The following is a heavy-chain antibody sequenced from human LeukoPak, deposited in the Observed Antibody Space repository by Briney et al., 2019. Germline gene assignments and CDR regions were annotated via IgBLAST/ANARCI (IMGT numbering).Heavy chain of an antibody. V-gene: IGHV3-30*02. J-gene: IGHJ4*02. CDR2: IRYDGSNK. D-gene: IGHD4-17*01. CDR3: ANGDYGDDYFDY. Sequence: GGSLRLSCAASGFTFSSYGMHWVRQDPGKGLEWVAFIRYDGSNKYYADSVKGRFTISRDNSKNTRYLQMNSLRAEDTAVYYCANGDYGDDYFDYWGQGTLVTVSS. CDR1: GFTFSSYG.